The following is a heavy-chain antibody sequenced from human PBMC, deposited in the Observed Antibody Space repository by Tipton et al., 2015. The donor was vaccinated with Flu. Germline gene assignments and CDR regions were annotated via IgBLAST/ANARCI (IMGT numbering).Heavy chain of an antibody. Sequence: TLSLTCTVSGGSINSYYWSWIRQPPGKGLEWIGGISYSGNTYYNPSLRSRAVISVDTSKNQFSLRLTSVTAADTAVYYCARLSYYDVDLKNFYFDHWGQGALVTVSS. CDR2: ISYSGNT. J-gene: IGHJ4*02. CDR3: ARLSYYDVDLKNFYFDH. V-gene: IGHV4-59*05. D-gene: IGHD3-10*02. CDR1: GGSINSYY.